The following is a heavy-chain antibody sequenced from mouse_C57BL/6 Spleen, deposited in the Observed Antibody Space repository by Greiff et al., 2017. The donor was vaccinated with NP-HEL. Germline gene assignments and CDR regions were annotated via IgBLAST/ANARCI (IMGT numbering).Heavy chain of an antibody. CDR3: ARDAMDY. CDR2: ISYDGSN. J-gene: IGHJ4*01. Sequence: DVQLQESGPGLVKPSQSPSLTCSVTGYSITSGYYWNWIRQFPGNKLEWMGYISYDGSNNYNPSLKNRISITRDTSKNQFFLKLNSVTTEDTATYYCARDAMDYWGQGTSVTVSS. CDR1: GYSITSGYY. V-gene: IGHV3-6*01.